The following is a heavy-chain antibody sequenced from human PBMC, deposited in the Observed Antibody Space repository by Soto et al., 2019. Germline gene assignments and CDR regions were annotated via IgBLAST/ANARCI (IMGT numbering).Heavy chain of an antibody. CDR3: ARGAIVAVPAALSSYHDYTNYRFDS. J-gene: IGHJ4*02. CDR1: GGSFSDFA. V-gene: IGHV1-69*01. CDR2: IIPLFPAT. Sequence: QVQLAQSGAEMTKPGSSVKVSCRASGGSFSDFAFSWVRQAPGQGLEWMGGIIPLFPATKYAQRLQDRVTITADESTNTVYLALNSLTSEDTAIYYCARGAIVAVPAALSSYHDYTNYRFDSWGQGTLVTVSS. D-gene: IGHD2-15*01.